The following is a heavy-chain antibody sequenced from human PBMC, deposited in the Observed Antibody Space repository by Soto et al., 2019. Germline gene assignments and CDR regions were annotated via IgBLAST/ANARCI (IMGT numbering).Heavy chain of an antibody. CDR2: IYYSGST. J-gene: IGHJ6*02. Sequence: SETLSLTCTVSGGSISSSSYYWGWIRQPPGKGLEWIGSIYYSGSTYYNPSLKSRVTISVDTSKNQFSLKLSSVTAADTAVYYCASGMVLGVIRNYYYGMDVWGQGTTVTVSS. V-gene: IGHV4-39*01. CDR3: ASGMVLGVIRNYYYGMDV. CDR1: GGSISSSSYY. D-gene: IGHD3-10*01.